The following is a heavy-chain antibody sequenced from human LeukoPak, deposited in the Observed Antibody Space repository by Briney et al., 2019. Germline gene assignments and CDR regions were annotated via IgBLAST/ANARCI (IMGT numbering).Heavy chain of an antibody. J-gene: IGHJ4*02. Sequence: PGGSLRLSCAASGFTFSSYAMSWVRQAPGKGLEWVSAISGSGGSTYYADSVKGRFTISRDNAKNSLYLQMNSLRDEDTAVYYCARELDSSSWYYDYWGQGTLVTVSS. CDR1: GFTFSSYA. CDR2: ISGSGGST. D-gene: IGHD6-13*01. CDR3: ARELDSSSWYYDY. V-gene: IGHV3-23*01.